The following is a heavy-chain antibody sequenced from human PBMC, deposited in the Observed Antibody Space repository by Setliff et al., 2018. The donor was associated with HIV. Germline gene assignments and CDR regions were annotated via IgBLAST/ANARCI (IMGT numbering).Heavy chain of an antibody. CDR1: GGSFSGYY. Sequence: SETLSLTCAVYGGSFSGYYWSWIRQPPGKGLEWIGEINHSGKTNYNPSLKSRVAISVDTSKNQFSLKVTSVTAADTAVYYCVTSSSWSSRLNFWGQGMLVTVSS. D-gene: IGHD6-13*01. J-gene: IGHJ4*02. CDR3: VTSSSWSSRLNF. V-gene: IGHV4-34*01. CDR2: INHSGKT.